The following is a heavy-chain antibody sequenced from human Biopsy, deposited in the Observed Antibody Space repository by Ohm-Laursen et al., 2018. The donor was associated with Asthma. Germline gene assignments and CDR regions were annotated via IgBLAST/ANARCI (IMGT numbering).Heavy chain of an antibody. V-gene: IGHV1-18*04. CDR3: ARHPYNFGGFDY. Sequence: ASVKVSCNASGYTFRSYGVSWVRQAPGQGLEWMGWISPFTGDTNFGQKFQGRVTMTTDTSTDTAYMELGSLRSDDTAVYYCARHPYNFGGFDYWGQGSLVLVSS. D-gene: IGHD5-24*01. CDR1: GYTFRSYG. CDR2: ISPFTGDT. J-gene: IGHJ4*02.